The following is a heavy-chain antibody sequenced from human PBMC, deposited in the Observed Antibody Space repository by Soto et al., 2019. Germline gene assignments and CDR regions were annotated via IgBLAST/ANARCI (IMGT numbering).Heavy chain of an antibody. Sequence: GGSLRLSCAASGFTFSSYAMSWVRQAPGKGLEWVSAISGSGGSTYYADSVKGRFTISRDNSKNTLYLQMNSLRAEDTAVYYCAKVLVVVITTGDAFDIWGQGTMVTVS. CDR2: ISGSGGST. D-gene: IGHD3-22*01. CDR3: AKVLVVVITTGDAFDI. J-gene: IGHJ3*02. V-gene: IGHV3-23*01. CDR1: GFTFSSYA.